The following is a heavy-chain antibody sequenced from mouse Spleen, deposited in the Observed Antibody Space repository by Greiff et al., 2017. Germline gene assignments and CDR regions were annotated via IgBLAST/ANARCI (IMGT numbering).Heavy chain of an antibody. CDR1: GYTFTSYW. CDR2: IYPGSGST. J-gene: IGHJ4*01. V-gene: IGHV1-55*01. Sequence: QVQLQQPGAELVKPGASVKMSCKASGYTFTSYWITWVKQRPGQGLAWIGDIYPGSGSTNYNEKFKSKATLTVDTSSSTAYMQLSSLTSEDSAVYYCARWGTTVVPYAMDYWGQGTSVTVSS. CDR3: ARWGTTVVPYAMDY. D-gene: IGHD1-1*01.